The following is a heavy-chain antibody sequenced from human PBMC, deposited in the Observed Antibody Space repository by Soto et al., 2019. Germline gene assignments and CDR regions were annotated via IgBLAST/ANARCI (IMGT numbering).Heavy chain of an antibody. CDR1: GFTFSSYA. CDR3: AKDRPVTSTIQGYFDY. D-gene: IGHD2-2*02. V-gene: IGHV3-23*01. Sequence: EVQLLESGGGLVQPGGSLRVSCAASGFTFSSYAMAWVCQAPGKWLEWVSGISYSGDSTYDSDSVKGRFTNSRDTSKNTVYLQMNSLRAYDTAVYYCAKDRPVTSTIQGYFDYWGQGTLVTVSS. J-gene: IGHJ4*02. CDR2: ISYSGDST.